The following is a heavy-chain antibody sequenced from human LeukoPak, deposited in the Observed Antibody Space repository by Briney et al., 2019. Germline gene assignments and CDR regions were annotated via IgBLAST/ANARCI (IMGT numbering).Heavy chain of an antibody. CDR1: GFTFSSYA. D-gene: IGHD3-22*01. CDR3: ARDRPAFTDYDSSGYLGYYFDY. J-gene: IGHJ4*02. CDR2: ISYDGSNK. Sequence: GRSLRLSCAASGFTFSSYAMHWVRQAPGKGLEWVAVISYDGSNKYYADSVKGRFTISRDNSKNTLYLQMNSLRAEDTAVYYCARDRPAFTDYDSSGYLGYYFDYWGQGTLVTVSS. V-gene: IGHV3-30-3*01.